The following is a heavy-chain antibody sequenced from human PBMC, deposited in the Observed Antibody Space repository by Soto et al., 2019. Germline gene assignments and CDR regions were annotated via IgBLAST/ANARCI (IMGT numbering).Heavy chain of an antibody. Sequence: GGSLRLSCAASGFTFSSNWMNWVRQAPGKGLEWVANIKKDGSEKYYVDSVKGRFTISRDNAKNSLYLQMNSLRAEDTAVYYCARDLGYCSGGTCYSVLDYWGQGTLVTVSS. CDR3: ARDLGYCSGGTCYSVLDY. D-gene: IGHD2-15*01. J-gene: IGHJ4*02. CDR2: IKKDGSEK. CDR1: GFTFSSNW. V-gene: IGHV3-7*01.